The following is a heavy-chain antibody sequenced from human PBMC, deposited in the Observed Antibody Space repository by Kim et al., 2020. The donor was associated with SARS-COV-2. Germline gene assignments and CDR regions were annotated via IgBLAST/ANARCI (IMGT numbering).Heavy chain of an antibody. V-gene: IGHV1-24*01. Sequence: IQGRVTMTEDTSTDTAYMELSSLRSEDTAVYYCATWTSIAAREGYCFDYWGQGTLVTVSS. D-gene: IGHD6-6*01. CDR3: ATWTSIAAREGYCFDY. J-gene: IGHJ4*02.